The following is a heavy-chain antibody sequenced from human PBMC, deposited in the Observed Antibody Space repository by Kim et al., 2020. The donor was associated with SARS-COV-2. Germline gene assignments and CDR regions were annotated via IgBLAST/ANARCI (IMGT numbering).Heavy chain of an antibody. V-gene: IGHV3-48*02. Sequence: YYADSVKGRFTISRDNAKNSLYLQMNSLRDEDTAVYYCARDEGWSAYFDYWGQGTLVTVSS. D-gene: IGHD6-19*01. J-gene: IGHJ4*02. CDR3: ARDEGWSAYFDY.